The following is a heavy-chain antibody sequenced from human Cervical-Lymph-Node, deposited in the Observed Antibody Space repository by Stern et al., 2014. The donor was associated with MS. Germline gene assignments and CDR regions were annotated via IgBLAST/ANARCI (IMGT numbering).Heavy chain of an antibody. CDR2: IYYSGST. CDR1: GGSVSSGSYY. CDR3: ARAPYGGGPFDY. V-gene: IGHV4-61*01. J-gene: IGHJ4*02. D-gene: IGHD4-23*01. Sequence: QVQLQESGPGLVKPSETLSLTCTVSGGSVSSGSYYWSWIRQLPGKGLEWIWYIYYSGSTNYNPALKSRVTISVDTSKNQFSLKLSSVTAADTAVYYCARAPYGGGPFDYWGQGTLVTVSS.